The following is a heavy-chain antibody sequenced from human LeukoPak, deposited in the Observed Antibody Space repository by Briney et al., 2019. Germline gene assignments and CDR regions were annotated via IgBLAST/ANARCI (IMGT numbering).Heavy chain of an antibody. D-gene: IGHD3-10*01. CDR1: GFTFSSYG. CDR2: ISWNSGSI. V-gene: IGHV3-9*01. CDR3: AKDQDYGSGSPHGEYAFDY. Sequence: RPGGSLRLSCAASGFTFSSYGMHWVRQAPGKGLEWVSGISWNSGSIGYADSVKGRFTISRGNAKNSLYLQMNSLRAEDTALYYCAKDQDYGSGSPHGEYAFDYWGQGTLVTVSS. J-gene: IGHJ4*02.